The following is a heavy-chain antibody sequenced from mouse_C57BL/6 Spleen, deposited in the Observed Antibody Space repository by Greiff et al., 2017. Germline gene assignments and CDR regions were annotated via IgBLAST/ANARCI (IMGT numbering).Heavy chain of an antibody. J-gene: IGHJ1*03. CDR1: GFSFTSYG. CDR2: IWSGGST. V-gene: IGHV2-2*01. CDR3: ARMGYGSTSTYFDV. Sequence: QVQLQQSGPGLVQPSQSLSITCTVSGFSFTSYGVHWVRQSPGKGLEWLGVIWSGGSTDYNAAFISRLSISKDNSKSQVFFKMNSLQADDTAIYYCARMGYGSTSTYFDVWGTGTTVTVSS. D-gene: IGHD1-1*01.